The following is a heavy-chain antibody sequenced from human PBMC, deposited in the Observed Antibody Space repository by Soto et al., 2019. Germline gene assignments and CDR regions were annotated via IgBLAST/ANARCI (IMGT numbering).Heavy chain of an antibody. CDR1: GYSFTSYW. J-gene: IGHJ5*02. D-gene: IGHD3-22*01. CDR3: GVDYYDSSGYLGRFDP. V-gene: IGHV5-10-1*03. CDR2: IDPSDSYT. Sequence: EVQLVQSGAEVKKRGESLRISCKGSGYSFTSYWISWVRQMPGKGLEWMGRIDPSDSYTNYSPSFQGHVTISADKSISTAYLQWSSLKASDTAMYYCGVDYYDSSGYLGRFDPWGQGTLVTVSS.